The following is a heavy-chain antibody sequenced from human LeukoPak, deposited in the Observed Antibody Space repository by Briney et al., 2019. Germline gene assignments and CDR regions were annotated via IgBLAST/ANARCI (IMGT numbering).Heavy chain of an antibody. D-gene: IGHD3-16*01. CDR2: ITSDGSNI. CDR3: ARGGHSSFDY. CDR1: GFTFSNFW. V-gene: IGHV3-74*01. Sequence: GGPLRLSCAASGFTFSNFWLHWVRQAPGKGLGWVSRITSDGSNINYADSVQGRFTISRDNAKNTLYLQMNSLRAEDTAVYYCARGGHSSFDYWGQGALVTVSS. J-gene: IGHJ4*02.